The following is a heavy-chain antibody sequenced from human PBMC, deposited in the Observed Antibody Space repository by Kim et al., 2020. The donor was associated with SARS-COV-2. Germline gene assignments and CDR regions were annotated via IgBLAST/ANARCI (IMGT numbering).Heavy chain of an antibody. CDR1: GFNFSSYV. CDR2: TSYDERSK. Sequence: GGSLRLSCVASGFNFSSYVMHWVRQAPGKGLEWVAVTSYDERSKYYADSVKGRFTISRDNSKNVLYLQMNSVRGEDTAVYYCAKESDAFDIWVQGTMVTVSS. V-gene: IGHV3-30*18. CDR3: AKESDAFDI. J-gene: IGHJ3*02.